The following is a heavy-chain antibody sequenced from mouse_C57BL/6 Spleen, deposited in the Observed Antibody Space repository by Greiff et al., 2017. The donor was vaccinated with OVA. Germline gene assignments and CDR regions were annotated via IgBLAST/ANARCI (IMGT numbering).Heavy chain of an antibody. D-gene: IGHD2-3*01. CDR1: GYTFTSYW. CDR3: AILVTTEGWFAY. J-gene: IGHJ3*01. V-gene: IGHV1-74*01. Sequence: QVQLKQPGAELVKPGASVKVSCKASGYTFTSYWMHWVKQRPGQGLEWIGRIHPSDSDTNYNQKFKGKATLTVDKSSSTAYMQLSSLTSEDSAVYYCAILVTTEGWFAYWGQGTLVTVSA. CDR2: IHPSDSDT.